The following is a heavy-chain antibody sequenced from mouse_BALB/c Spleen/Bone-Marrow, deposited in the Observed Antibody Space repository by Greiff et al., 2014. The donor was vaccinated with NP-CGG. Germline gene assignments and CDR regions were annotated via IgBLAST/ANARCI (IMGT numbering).Heavy chain of an antibody. Sequence: EVQVVESGGGLVQPGGSLKLSCAASGFDFSTYWMSWVRQAPGKGLEWIGEINPGSSTINYTPSLKDKFIISRDNAKNTLYLQMSKVRSEDTALYYCARLHYYGYEAYWGQGTLVTVSA. J-gene: IGHJ3*01. D-gene: IGHD1-2*01. CDR3: ARLHYYGYEAY. CDR2: INPGSSTI. V-gene: IGHV4-1*02. CDR1: GFDFSTYW.